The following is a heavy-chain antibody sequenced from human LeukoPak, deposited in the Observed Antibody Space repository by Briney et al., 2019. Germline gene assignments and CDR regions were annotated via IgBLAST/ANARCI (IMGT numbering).Heavy chain of an antibody. CDR3: ARRAGAYSHPYDY. J-gene: IGHJ4*02. Sequence: PGGSLRLSCAASGFTFSSYSMNWVRQAPGKGLEWVSSISSSSSYIYYADSVKGRFAISRDNSKNTMYLQMNSLRAEDTAVYYCARRAGAYSHPYDYWGQGTLVTVSS. V-gene: IGHV3-21*04. D-gene: IGHD4/OR15-4a*01. CDR1: GFTFSSYS. CDR2: ISSSSSYI.